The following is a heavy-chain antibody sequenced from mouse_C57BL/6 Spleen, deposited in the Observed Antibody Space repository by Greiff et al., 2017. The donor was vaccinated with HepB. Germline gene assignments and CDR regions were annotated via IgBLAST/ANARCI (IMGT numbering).Heavy chain of an antibody. CDR3: AKGEQLRLQSFAY. CDR1: GYTFTDYN. D-gene: IGHD3-2*02. Sequence: EVQLQQSVPELVKPGASVKMSCKASGYTFTDYNMHWVKQSHGKSLEWIGYINPNNGGTSYNQKFKGKATLTVNKSSSTAYMELRSLTSEDSAVYYCAKGEQLRLQSFAYWGQGTLVTVSA. CDR2: INPNNGGT. V-gene: IGHV1-22*01. J-gene: IGHJ3*01.